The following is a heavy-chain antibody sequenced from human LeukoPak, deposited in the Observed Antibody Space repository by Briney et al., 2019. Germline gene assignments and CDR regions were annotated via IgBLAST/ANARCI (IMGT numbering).Heavy chain of an antibody. CDR2: ISGSGGST. V-gene: IGHV3-23*01. D-gene: IGHD6-13*01. CDR3: AREWVSP. CDR1: GFSFSSYA. Sequence: GGSLRLSCAASGFSFSSYAMTWVRQAPGKGLEWVSTISGSGGSTSYADAVKGRFTISRDNSKYTLYLQMNSLRAEDTAVYYCAREWVSPWGQGTLVTVSS. J-gene: IGHJ5*02.